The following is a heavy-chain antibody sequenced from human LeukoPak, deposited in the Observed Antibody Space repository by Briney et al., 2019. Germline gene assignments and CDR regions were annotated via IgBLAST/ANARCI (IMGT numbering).Heavy chain of an antibody. D-gene: IGHD1-26*01. Sequence: GGSLRLSCAASAFTFSDYSMNWVRQAPGKGLGWVSYISGRSSTIYYADSVKGRFTISRDNGQNSMYLQMNSLRAEDTAVYYCARDRIKSGSYYFDYWGQGTLVTVSS. CDR1: AFTFSDYS. CDR2: ISGRSSTI. J-gene: IGHJ4*02. CDR3: ARDRIKSGSYYFDY. V-gene: IGHV3-48*01.